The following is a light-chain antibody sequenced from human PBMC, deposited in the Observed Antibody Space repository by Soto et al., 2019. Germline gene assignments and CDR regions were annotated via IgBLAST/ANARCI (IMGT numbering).Light chain of an antibody. Sequence: QSALTQPPSASGSPGQSVTISCTGTSSDVGGYKYVSWYQQHPGKAPKLMIYEVNKRPSGVPDRFSGSKSGNSASLTVSGLQAEDEADYYCSSYAGSNSFVFGTGIKLTVL. CDR3: SSYAGSNSFV. J-gene: IGLJ1*01. V-gene: IGLV2-8*01. CDR1: SSDVGGYKY. CDR2: EVN.